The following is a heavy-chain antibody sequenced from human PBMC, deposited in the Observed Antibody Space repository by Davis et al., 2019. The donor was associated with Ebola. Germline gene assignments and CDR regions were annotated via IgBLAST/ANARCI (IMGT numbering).Heavy chain of an antibody. CDR3: TNRKNEY. J-gene: IGHJ4*02. CDR1: GFTFSGSA. V-gene: IGHV3-73*01. CDR2: IRSKANSYAT. Sequence: GESLKISCAASGFTFSGSAMHWVRQASGKGLEWVGRIRSKANSYATAYAASVKGRFTISRDDSKNTAYLQMSSLKMDDTAVYYCTNRKNEYWGQGTLVTVSS.